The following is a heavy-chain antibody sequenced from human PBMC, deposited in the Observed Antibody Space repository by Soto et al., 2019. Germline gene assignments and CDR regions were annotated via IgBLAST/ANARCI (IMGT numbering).Heavy chain of an antibody. CDR3: AVVDSTGNWFDP. D-gene: IGHD6-25*01. J-gene: IGHJ5*02. V-gene: IGHV4-39*01. Sequence: QLQLQESGPGLVKPSETLSLTCTVSGGSISSSDFYWGWLRQTPGKGLEFIGSMYYSGSTYYNPSLKSRLTISVDTSKNQFTLKLISVTAADTAVYYCAVVDSTGNWFDPWGEGALDTVSS. CDR2: MYYSGST. CDR1: GGSISSSDFY.